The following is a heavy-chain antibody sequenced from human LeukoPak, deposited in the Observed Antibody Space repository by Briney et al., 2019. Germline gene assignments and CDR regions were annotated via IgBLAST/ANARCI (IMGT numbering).Heavy chain of an antibody. CDR2: IKQDGSEK. CDR1: GFTFSSYW. J-gene: IGHJ4*02. V-gene: IGHV3-7*01. CDR3: ARVLRARSSGYYYVLQGFDY. D-gene: IGHD3-22*01. Sequence: GGSLRLSCAASGFTFSSYWMSWVRQAPGKGLEWVANIKQDGSEKYYVDSVKGRFTISRDNAKNSLYLQMNSLRAEDTAVYYCARVLRARSSGYYYVLQGFDYWGQGTLVTVSS.